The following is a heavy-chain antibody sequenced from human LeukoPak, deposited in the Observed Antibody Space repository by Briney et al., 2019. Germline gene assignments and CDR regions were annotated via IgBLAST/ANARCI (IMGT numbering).Heavy chain of an antibody. J-gene: IGHJ4*02. V-gene: IGHV1-2*02. CDR3: ARVKDGLEYHSFDY. CDR1: GYTFTGYY. CDR2: INPNSGGT. Sequence: ASVKVSCKASGYTFTGYYIHWVRQAPGQGLEWMGWINPNSGGTDYTQKFQGRVSMTRDTSISTAYMEVSSLRSDDTAVFFCARVKDGLEYHSFDYWGQGTLVTVSS. D-gene: IGHD1-1*01.